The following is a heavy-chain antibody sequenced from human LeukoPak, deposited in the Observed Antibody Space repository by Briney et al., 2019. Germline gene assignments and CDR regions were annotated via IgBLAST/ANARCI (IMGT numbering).Heavy chain of an antibody. J-gene: IGHJ4*02. V-gene: IGHV3-23*01. CDR3: AKAPDIVATTHFAY. CDR1: GFTFSSYA. D-gene: IGHD5-12*01. CDR2: ISGSGGST. Sequence: PGGSLRLSCAASGFTFSSYAMSWVRQAPGKGLEWVSAISGSGGSTYYADSVKGRLTISRDNSKNTLYLQTNSLRAEDTAVYYCAKAPDIVATTHFAYWGQGTLVTVSS.